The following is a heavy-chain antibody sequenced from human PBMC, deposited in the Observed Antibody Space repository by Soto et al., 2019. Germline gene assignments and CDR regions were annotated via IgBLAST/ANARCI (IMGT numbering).Heavy chain of an antibody. J-gene: IGHJ6*02. D-gene: IGHD2-2*01. Sequence: PGESLKISCKGSGYNFNNYWIGWVRQMPGKGLEWMGIIYPGDSDTKCSPAFQGQVTMSADKSISTAYLQWSSLKASDTAMYYCARQFPQRFSSIDFWGQGTTVTVSS. CDR3: ARQFPQRFSSIDF. CDR1: GYNFNNYW. CDR2: IYPGDSDT. V-gene: IGHV5-51*01.